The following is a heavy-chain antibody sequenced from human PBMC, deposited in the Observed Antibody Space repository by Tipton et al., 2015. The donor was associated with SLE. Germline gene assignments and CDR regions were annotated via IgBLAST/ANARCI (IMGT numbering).Heavy chain of an antibody. D-gene: IGHD4-17*01. CDR3: AKARYGDSYYLDY. J-gene: IGHJ4*02. CDR1: GFTFSSYW. CDR2: IKQDGSEK. Sequence: SLRLSCAASGFTFSSYWMSWVPEAPGKGLEWVANIKQDGSEKYYADSVKGRFTIARENSKNTLYLQMNSLRAEDTAVYYCAKARYGDSYYLDYWGQGTLVTVSS. V-gene: IGHV3-7*01.